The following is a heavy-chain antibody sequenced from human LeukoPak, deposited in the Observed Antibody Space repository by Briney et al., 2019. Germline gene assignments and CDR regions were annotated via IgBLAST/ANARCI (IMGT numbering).Heavy chain of an antibody. J-gene: IGHJ5*02. Sequence: SETLSLTCTVSGGSISSYYWSWIRQPVGKGLEWIGRIYTSGSTNYNPSLKSRVTISVDKSKNQFSLELSSVTAADTAVYYCARGYYDSSGYYRYGNWFDPWGQGTLVTVSS. CDR2: IYTSGST. V-gene: IGHV4-4*07. D-gene: IGHD3-22*01. CDR3: ARGYYDSSGYYRYGNWFDP. CDR1: GGSISSYY.